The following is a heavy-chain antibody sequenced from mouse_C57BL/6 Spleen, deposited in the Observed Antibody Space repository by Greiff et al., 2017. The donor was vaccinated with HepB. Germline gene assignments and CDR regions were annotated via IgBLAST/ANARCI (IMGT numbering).Heavy chain of an antibody. D-gene: IGHD1-1*01. Sequence: EVQLQQSGAELVRPGSSVKMSCKTSGYTFTSYGINWVKQRPGQGLEWIGYIYSGNGYTELNEKFKGKATLTSDKSSSTAYMQLSSLTSEDSAIYFCARLGRYYGSSYDWYFDVWGTGTTVTVSS. CDR2: IYSGNGYT. CDR3: ARLGRYYGSSYDWYFDV. CDR1: GYTFTSYG. V-gene: IGHV1-58*01. J-gene: IGHJ1*03.